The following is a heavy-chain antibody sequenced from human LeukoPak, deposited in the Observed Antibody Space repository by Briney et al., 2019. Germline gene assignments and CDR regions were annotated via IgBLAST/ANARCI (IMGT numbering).Heavy chain of an antibody. CDR2: IYHSGST. V-gene: IGHV4-38-2*01. CDR1: GYSVSSGYY. CDR3: ARSIAVVGTFYFDY. Sequence: PSETLSLTCAVSGYSVSSGYYWVWIRHPPGKGLEWTGTIYHSGSTYYNPSLKSRVTISVDTSKNQFSLKLSSVTAADTAVYYCARSIAVVGTFYFDYWGQGTLVTVSS. J-gene: IGHJ4*02. D-gene: IGHD6-19*01.